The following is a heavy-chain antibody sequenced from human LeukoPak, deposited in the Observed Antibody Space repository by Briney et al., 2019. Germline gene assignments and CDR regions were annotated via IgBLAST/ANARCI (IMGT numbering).Heavy chain of an antibody. CDR3: ARDSGYSRSGYFDY. CDR1: GGSVISGSSY. CDR2: IFYSGST. D-gene: IGHD5-18*01. Sequence: SETLSLTCTVAGGSVISGSSYWGWIRQPPGKGLEWIGNIFYSGSTYYNPSLQSRVTISLDTSQNQFSLTLNSVTAADTAVYYCARDSGYSRSGYFDYWGQGTLVTVSS. V-gene: IGHV4-39*07. J-gene: IGHJ4*02.